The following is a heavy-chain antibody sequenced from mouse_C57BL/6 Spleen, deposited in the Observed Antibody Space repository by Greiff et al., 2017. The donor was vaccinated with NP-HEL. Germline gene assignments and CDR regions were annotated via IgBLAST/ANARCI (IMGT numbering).Heavy chain of an antibody. CDR1: GYTFTSYW. J-gene: IGHJ4*01. D-gene: IGHD1-1*01. V-gene: IGHV1-69*01. Sequence: VQLQQPGAELVMPGASVKLSCKASGYTFTSYWMHWVKQRPGQGLEWIGEIDPSDSYTNYNQKFKGKSTLTVDKSSSTAYMQLSSLTSEDSAVYYCERGNYYGSSVYAMDYWGQGTSVTVSS. CDR3: ERGNYYGSSVYAMDY. CDR2: IDPSDSYT.